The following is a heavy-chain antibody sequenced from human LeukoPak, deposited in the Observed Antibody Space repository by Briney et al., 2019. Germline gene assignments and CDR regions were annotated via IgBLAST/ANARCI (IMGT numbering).Heavy chain of an antibody. CDR1: GFTFSSYG. D-gene: IGHD3-10*02. CDR3: IKVIMFAFDI. J-gene: IGHJ3*02. CDR2: VSGSGGTT. Sequence: TGGSLRLSCAASGFTFSSYGMGWVRQAPGKGLEWVSAVSGSGGTTHYADSVKGRFIISRDNSKNTMYLQMNSLRAEDTAVYFCIKVIMFAFDIWGQGRWSPSLQ. V-gene: IGHV3-23*01.